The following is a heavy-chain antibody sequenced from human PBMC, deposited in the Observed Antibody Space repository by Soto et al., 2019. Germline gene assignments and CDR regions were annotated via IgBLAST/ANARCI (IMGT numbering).Heavy chain of an antibody. V-gene: IGHV3-30*04. CDR1: GFAFNTYA. J-gene: IGHJ4*02. CDR3: ACSGSPYKVLVRFDY. Sequence: GGSLRLSCAASGFAFNTYALHWVRHAPGKGLEWVAVISYDGSIKYYADSVKGRFTISRDSSRSTLYLQMDSLTTEDTAVYYCACSGSPYKVLVRFDYWGQGTLVTVSS. D-gene: IGHD2-15*01. CDR2: ISYDGSIK.